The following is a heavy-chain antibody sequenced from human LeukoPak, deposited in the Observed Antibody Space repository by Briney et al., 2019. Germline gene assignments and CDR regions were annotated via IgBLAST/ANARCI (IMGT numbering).Heavy chain of an antibody. D-gene: IGHD4-23*01. CDR3: VKDTHSGGNRRLTFDP. CDR2: ISCSCGST. J-gene: IGHJ5*02. Sequence: PGGSLTLSCAASGFTFSSYAINWVRQPPAKGLDLVSAISCSCGSTYYADPVKGWFTIYRDNSKNTLYLQMNSLRGEDTAIYYCVKDTHSGGNRRLTFDPWGQGTLVTVSS. V-gene: IGHV3-23*01. CDR1: GFTFSSYA.